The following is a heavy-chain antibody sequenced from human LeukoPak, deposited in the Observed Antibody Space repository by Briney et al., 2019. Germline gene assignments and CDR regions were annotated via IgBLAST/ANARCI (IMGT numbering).Heavy chain of an antibody. D-gene: IGHD3-10*01. Sequence: PGGSLRLSCAASGFTFSDYYMSWIRQAPGKGLEWVSYISSSSSYTNYADSVKGRFTISRDNAKNSLYLQMNSLRAEDTAVYYCARGGYYGSGRHRLPPGYWGQGTLVTVSS. J-gene: IGHJ4*02. CDR3: ARGGYYGSGRHRLPPGY. V-gene: IGHV3-11*06. CDR1: GFTFSDYY. CDR2: ISSSSSYT.